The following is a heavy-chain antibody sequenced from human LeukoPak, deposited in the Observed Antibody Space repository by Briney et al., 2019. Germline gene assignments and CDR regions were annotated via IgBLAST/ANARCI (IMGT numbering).Heavy chain of an antibody. CDR1: GGTFSSYA. CDR3: ARDRGDILSGLYMDV. J-gene: IGHJ6*03. Sequence: GASVKVSCKASGGTFSSYAISWVRQAPGQGLECMGWISAYNGHTNYAQKFQGRVTMTTDTSTSTASMGLRSLRSDDTAVYYCARDRGDILSGLYMDVWGKGTTVTVSS. CDR2: ISAYNGHT. V-gene: IGHV1-18*01. D-gene: IGHD3-9*01.